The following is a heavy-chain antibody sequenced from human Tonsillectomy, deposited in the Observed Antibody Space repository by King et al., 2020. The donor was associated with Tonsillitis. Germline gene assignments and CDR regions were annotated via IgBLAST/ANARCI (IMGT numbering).Heavy chain of an antibody. D-gene: IGHD3-10*01. Sequence: VQLVESGGGLVQPGGSLRVSCAASGFTFSSYAMSWVRQAPGKGLEWVSLISGGGGSTYYADSVKGRFTISRDNSKNTLYLQMNSLRVEDTAVYYCAKDPTYYKTTYYFDYWGQGPLVTVSS. V-gene: IGHV3-23*04. CDR3: AKDPTYYKTTYYFDY. CDR2: ISGGGGST. J-gene: IGHJ4*02. CDR1: GFTFSSYA.